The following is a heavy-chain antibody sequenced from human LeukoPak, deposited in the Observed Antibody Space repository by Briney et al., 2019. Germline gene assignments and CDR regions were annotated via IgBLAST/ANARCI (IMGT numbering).Heavy chain of an antibody. V-gene: IGHV5-51*01. CDR2: IYPGDSDT. J-gene: IGHJ5*02. Sequence: GESLKISCKGSGYSFDSYWIGWVRQMPGKGLEWMGIIYPGDSDTRYRPSFQGQVTISADKSISTAYLQWSSLKASDTAMYYCARHLRLWQNWFDPWGQGTLVTVSS. D-gene: IGHD5-18*01. CDR1: GYSFDSYW. CDR3: ARHLRLWQNWFDP.